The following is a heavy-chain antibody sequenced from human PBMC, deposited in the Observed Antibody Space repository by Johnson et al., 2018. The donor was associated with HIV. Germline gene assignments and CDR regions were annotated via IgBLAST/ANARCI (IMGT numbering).Heavy chain of an antibody. CDR1: GFRFSNAW. CDR2: IKSKTGGGTT. D-gene: IGHD6-13*01. J-gene: IGHJ3*02. CDR3: TTDPIAAAGPDAFDI. V-gene: IGHV3-15*01. Sequence: VQLVESGGGLVKPGDSLRLSCTASGFRFSNAWMGWVRQAPGKGLEWLGRIKSKTGGGTTSYAAPVKGRFTISRDDSKDTLYLQMNSLKTEDTAVYYCTTDPIAAAGPDAFDIWGQGTVVTVSS.